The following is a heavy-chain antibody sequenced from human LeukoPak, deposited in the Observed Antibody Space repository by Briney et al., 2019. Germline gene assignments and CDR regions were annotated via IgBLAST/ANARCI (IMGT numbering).Heavy chain of an antibody. Sequence: SETLSLTCTVSGGSISSSSYYWSWIRQPAGKGLEWIGRIYTSGSTNYNPSLKSRVTMSVDTSKNQFSLKVSSVTAADTAVYYCARDYPTVGAPGGFDIWGQGTMVTVSS. CDR3: ARDYPTVGAPGGFDI. CDR2: IYTSGST. V-gene: IGHV4-61*02. CDR1: GGSISSSSYY. D-gene: IGHD1-26*01. J-gene: IGHJ3*02.